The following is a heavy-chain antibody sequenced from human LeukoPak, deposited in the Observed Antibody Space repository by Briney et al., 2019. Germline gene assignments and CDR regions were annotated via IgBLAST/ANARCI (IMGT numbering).Heavy chain of an antibody. Sequence: NPSETLSLTCTVSGGSISSYYWSWIQQPPGKGLEWIGYIYYSGSTNYNPSLKSRVTISVDTSKNQFSLKLSSVTAADTAVYYCARLRVPAASFDPWGQGTLVTVSS. CDR3: ARLRVPAASFDP. D-gene: IGHD2-2*01. J-gene: IGHJ5*02. V-gene: IGHV4-59*08. CDR1: GGSISSYY. CDR2: IYYSGST.